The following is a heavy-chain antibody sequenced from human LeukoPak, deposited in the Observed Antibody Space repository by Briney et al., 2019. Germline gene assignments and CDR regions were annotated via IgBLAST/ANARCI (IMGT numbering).Heavy chain of an antibody. CDR1: GGSISRYY. J-gene: IGHJ3*02. Sequence: SETLSLTCTVSGGSISRYYWSWVRQPPGKGLEYIGNIYYSGSTNYNPSLKSRVTISLDTSRSQFSLKLTSVTAADTTVYYCARELYNWNGRRHAIDIWGQGTMVTVSS. D-gene: IGHD1-20*01. CDR3: ARELYNWNGRRHAIDI. V-gene: IGHV4-59*01. CDR2: IYYSGST.